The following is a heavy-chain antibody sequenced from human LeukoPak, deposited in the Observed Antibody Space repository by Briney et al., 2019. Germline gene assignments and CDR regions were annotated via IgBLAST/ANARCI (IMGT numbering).Heavy chain of an antibody. CDR3: ARESYVTMIIGGY. V-gene: IGHV3-48*03. D-gene: IGHD3-22*01. CDR2: ISSIGSTI. J-gene: IGHJ4*02. CDR1: GFTIRSYD. Sequence: PGGSLRLSCAASGFTIRSYDMNWVRQPPGKGLEWISYISSIGSTIYYADSVMGRFTISRDNAKNSLYLQINSLRAEDTAIYYCARESYVTMIIGGYWGQGTLVTVSS.